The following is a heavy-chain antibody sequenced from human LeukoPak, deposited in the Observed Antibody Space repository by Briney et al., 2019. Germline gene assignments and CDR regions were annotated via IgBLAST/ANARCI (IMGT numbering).Heavy chain of an antibody. V-gene: IGHV3-21*01. CDR1: RFTFSSYS. CDR2: ISSSSSYI. Sequence: GGSLRLSCAASRFTFSSYSMNWVRQAPGKGLEWVSSISSSSSYIYYADSVKGRFTISRDNAKNSLYLQMNSLRAEDTAVYYCARDSSGSYWGNDAFDIWGQGTMVTVSS. CDR3: ARDSSGSYWGNDAFDI. D-gene: IGHD1-26*01. J-gene: IGHJ3*02.